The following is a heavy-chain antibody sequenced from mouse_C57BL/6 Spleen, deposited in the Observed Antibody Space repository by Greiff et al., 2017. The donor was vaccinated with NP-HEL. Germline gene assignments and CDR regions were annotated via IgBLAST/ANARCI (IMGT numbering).Heavy chain of an antibody. D-gene: IGHD2-2*01. Sequence: EVHLVESGGGLVKPGGSLKLSCAASGFTFSDYGMHWVRQAPEKGLEWVAYISSGSSTIYYADTVKGRFTISRDNAKNTLFLQMTSLRSEDTAMYYCARYGYYYAMDYWGQGTSVTVSS. V-gene: IGHV5-17*01. CDR2: ISSGSSTI. CDR1: GFTFSDYG. CDR3: ARYGYYYAMDY. J-gene: IGHJ4*01.